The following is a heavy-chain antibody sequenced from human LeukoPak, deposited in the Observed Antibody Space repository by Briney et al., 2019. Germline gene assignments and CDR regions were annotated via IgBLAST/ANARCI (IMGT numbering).Heavy chain of an antibody. CDR2: INPNSGGT. CDR1: GYTFTSYG. V-gene: IGHV1-2*02. Sequence: GASVKVSCKASGYTFTSYGISWVRQAPGQGLEWMGWINPNSGGTNYAQKFQGRVTMTRDTSISTAYMELSRLRSDDTAVYYCAVLLCLGDAFDIWGQGTMVTVSS. D-gene: IGHD3-10*01. CDR3: AVLLCLGDAFDI. J-gene: IGHJ3*02.